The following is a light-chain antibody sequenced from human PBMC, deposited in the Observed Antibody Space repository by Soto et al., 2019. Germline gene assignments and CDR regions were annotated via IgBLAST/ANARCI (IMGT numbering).Light chain of an antibody. J-gene: IGKJ4*01. V-gene: IGKV3-15*01. CDR1: QSVSSD. CDR2: GAS. CDR3: QQYNNWPPLT. Sequence: DMVVTQSPATLSVSPGERATLSCRASQSVSSDLAWYQQKPGQAPRLLIYGASTRATGIPARFSGSGSGTEFTLTISSLQSEDFAVYYCQQYNNWPPLTFGGGTKVEIK.